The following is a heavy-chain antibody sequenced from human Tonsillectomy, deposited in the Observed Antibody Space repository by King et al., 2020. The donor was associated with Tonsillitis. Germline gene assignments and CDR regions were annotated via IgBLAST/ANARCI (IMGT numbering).Heavy chain of an antibody. D-gene: IGHD6-13*01. V-gene: IGHV4-34*01. Sequence: LQQWGAGLLKPSETLSLTCAVYGGSFSGYYWSWIRQPPGKGLEWIGEINHSGSTNYNPSLTSRVTISVDTSKNQFSLRLTSVTAADTAVYYCAREYSSSCYVDYWGQGTLVTVSS. CDR1: GGSFSGYY. CDR3: AREYSSSCYVDY. CDR2: INHSGST. J-gene: IGHJ4*02.